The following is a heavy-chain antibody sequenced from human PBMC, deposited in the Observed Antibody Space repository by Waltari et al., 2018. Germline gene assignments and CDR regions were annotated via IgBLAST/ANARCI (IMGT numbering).Heavy chain of an antibody. Sequence: EIQVVESGGGLVQPGGSLRLSCTASGFTFSRDWMSWVRQAPGKGLEGVANMKHDGTTKFYLDSVKGRFTISRDNAQNTVYLQMNSLRVEDTALYYCARAVDIADYWGQGTLVTVSS. J-gene: IGHJ4*02. CDR3: ARAVDIADY. V-gene: IGHV3-7*01. CDR1: GFTFSRDW. CDR2: MKHDGTTK. D-gene: IGHD5-12*01.